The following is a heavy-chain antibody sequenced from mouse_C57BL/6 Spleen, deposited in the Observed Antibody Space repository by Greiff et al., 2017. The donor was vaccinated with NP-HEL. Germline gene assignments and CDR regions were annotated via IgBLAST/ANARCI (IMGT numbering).Heavy chain of an antibody. J-gene: IGHJ2*01. CDR3: ARLGTTVVALFDY. CDR2: INPSSGYT. CDR1: GYTFTSYW. D-gene: IGHD1-1*01. V-gene: IGHV1-7*01. Sequence: QVQLKQSGAELAKPGASVKLSCKASGYTFTSYWMHWVKQRPGQGLEWIGYINPSSGYTKYNQKFKDKATLTADKSSSTAYMQLSSLTYEDSAVYYCARLGTTVVALFDYWGQGTTLTVSS.